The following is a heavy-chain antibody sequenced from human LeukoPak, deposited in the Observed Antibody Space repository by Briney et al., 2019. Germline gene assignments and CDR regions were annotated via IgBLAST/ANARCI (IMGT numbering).Heavy chain of an antibody. V-gene: IGHV3-21*01. D-gene: IGHD1-14*01. J-gene: IGHJ4*02. Sequence: PGGSLRLSCAASGFTFRNYAMTWVRQAPGKGLEWVSSISSSSSYIYYADSVKGRFTISRDNAKNSLYLQMNSLRAEDTAVYYCARDVTLVEYWGQGTLVTVSS. CDR1: GFTFRNYA. CDR3: ARDVTLVEY. CDR2: ISSSSSYI.